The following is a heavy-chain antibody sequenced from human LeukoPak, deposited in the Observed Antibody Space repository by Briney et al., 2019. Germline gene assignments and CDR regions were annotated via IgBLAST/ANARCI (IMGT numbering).Heavy chain of an antibody. Sequence: GGSLRLSCAASGFTFSSYWMSWVRQAPGKGLEWVANIKQDGSEKYYVDSVKGRFTISRDNAKNSLYLQMNSLRAEDTAVYYCVSSRNEMATTYWGQGTLVTVSS. CDR1: GFTFSSYW. V-gene: IGHV3-7*01. J-gene: IGHJ4*02. CDR2: IKQDGSEK. D-gene: IGHD5-24*01. CDR3: VSSRNEMATTY.